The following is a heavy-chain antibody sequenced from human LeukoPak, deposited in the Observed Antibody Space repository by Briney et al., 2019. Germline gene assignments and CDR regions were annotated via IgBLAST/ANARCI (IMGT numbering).Heavy chain of an antibody. Sequence: GGSLRLSCAASGFTFSSYEMNWVRQAPGKGLVWVSRINGDGSRTNYADSVKGRFTISRDNAGKTLYLQMNSLRAEDTSVYYCAFSGTEDNFYYWGQGTLVTVSS. D-gene: IGHD1-7*01. CDR1: GFTFSSYE. CDR2: INGDGSRT. V-gene: IGHV3-74*01. J-gene: IGHJ4*02. CDR3: AFSGTEDNFYY.